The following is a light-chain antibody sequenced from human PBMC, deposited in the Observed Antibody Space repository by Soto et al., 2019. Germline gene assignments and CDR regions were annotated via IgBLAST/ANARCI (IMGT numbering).Light chain of an antibody. J-gene: IGLJ1*01. Sequence: QSALTQPASVSGSPGQSITISCTGTSSDVGGYNYVSWYQQHPGKAPKLMIYEVTHRPSGVSNRFSGSKSGNTASLTISGLQAEDEADYYCSPYTTTNTYVFGTGTKVTVL. V-gene: IGLV2-14*01. CDR1: SSDVGGYNY. CDR3: SPYTTTNTYV. CDR2: EVT.